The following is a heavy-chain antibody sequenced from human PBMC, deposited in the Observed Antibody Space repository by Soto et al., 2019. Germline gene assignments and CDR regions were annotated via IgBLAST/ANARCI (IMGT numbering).Heavy chain of an antibody. CDR1: GYSFTSYW. CDR2: IYPGDSDT. D-gene: IGHD3-3*01. Sequence: GESLRISCKGSGYSFTSYWIGWVRQMPGKGLEWMGIIYPGDSDTRYSPSFQGQVTISADKSISTAYLQWSSLKASDTAMYYCARHYMNDFCGGYYKGHYYSMDVWGQGTTVIVSS. CDR3: ARHYMNDFCGGYYKGHYYSMDV. V-gene: IGHV5-51*01. J-gene: IGHJ6*02.